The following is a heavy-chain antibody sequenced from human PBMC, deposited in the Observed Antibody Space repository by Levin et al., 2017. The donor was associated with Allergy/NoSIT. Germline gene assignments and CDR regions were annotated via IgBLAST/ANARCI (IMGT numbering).Heavy chain of an antibody. J-gene: IGHJ4*02. CDR1: GFTFGDYA. D-gene: IGHD5/OR15-5a*01. V-gene: IGHV3-9*01. CDR3: AKVRSGSTFDY. CDR2: ISWNSGDI. Sequence: GGSLRLSCAASGFTFGDYAMNWVRQTPGKGLEWVSGISWNSGDIGYADSVKGRFTISRDNAKKSLYLQMNSLRVEDTALYYCAKVRSGSTFDYWGQGTLVTVSS.